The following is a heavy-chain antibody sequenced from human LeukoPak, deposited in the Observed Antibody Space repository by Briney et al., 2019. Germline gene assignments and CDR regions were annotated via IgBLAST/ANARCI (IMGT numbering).Heavy chain of an antibody. CDR2: ISPTGSTT. CDR1: GFSFSGHW. CDR3: ARGPNSNWSGLDF. D-gene: IGHD6-6*01. J-gene: IGHJ4*02. V-gene: IGHV3-74*01. Sequence: GGSLRLSCTASGFSFSGHWMHWARQLPGKGLVWVSRISPTGSTTSYADSVKGRFTVSRDNAKITLYLQVNNLRAEDTAVYYCARGPNSNWSGLDFWGQGTLLTVSS.